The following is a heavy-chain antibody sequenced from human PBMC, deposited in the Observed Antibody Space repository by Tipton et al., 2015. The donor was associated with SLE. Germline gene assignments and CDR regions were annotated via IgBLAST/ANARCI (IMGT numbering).Heavy chain of an antibody. CDR1: GYTFTGYY. Sequence: QSGAEVKKPGASVKVSCKASGYTFTGYYMHWVRQAPGQGLEWMGWINPNSGGTNYAQKFQGRVTMTRDTSISTAYMELSRLRSGDTAVYYCARAGPYCSSTSCPNWFDPWGQGTLVTVSS. D-gene: IGHD2-2*01. J-gene: IGHJ5*02. CDR3: ARAGPYCSSTSCPNWFDP. V-gene: IGHV1-2*02. CDR2: INPNSGGT.